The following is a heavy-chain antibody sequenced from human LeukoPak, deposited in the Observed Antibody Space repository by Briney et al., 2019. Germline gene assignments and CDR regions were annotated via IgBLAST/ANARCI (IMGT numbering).Heavy chain of an antibody. CDR1: GYSFTSNY. J-gene: IGHJ4*02. Sequence: ASVKVSCKASGYSFTSNYIHWVRQAPRQGLEWMGMIYPRDGSTSYAQKFQGRVTVTRDTSTSTVHMELSGLRSKDTAVYYCARDQEAFDYWGQGTLVTVSS. CDR2: IYPRDGST. V-gene: IGHV1-46*01. CDR3: ARDQEAFDY.